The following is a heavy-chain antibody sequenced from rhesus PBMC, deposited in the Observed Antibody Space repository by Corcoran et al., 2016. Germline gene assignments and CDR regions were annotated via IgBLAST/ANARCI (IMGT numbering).Heavy chain of an antibody. J-gene: IGHJ4*01. Sequence: EVQLVESGGGLVQPGGSLRLSCAASGFTFSSYGMSWVRQAPGKGLEWVSSISKGGGSTYYADSVKGRFTISRDNSKNTLSLQMNSLRAEDTAVYYCAKEPTVTTSGYWGQGVLVTVSS. CDR3: AKEPTVTTSGY. CDR2: ISKGGGST. V-gene: IGHV3S5*01. D-gene: IGHD4-35*01. CDR1: GFTFSSYG.